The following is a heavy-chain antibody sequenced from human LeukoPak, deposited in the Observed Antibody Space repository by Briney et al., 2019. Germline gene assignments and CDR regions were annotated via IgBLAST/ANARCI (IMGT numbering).Heavy chain of an antibody. Sequence: TGGSLRLSCAASGFTFSSYAMSWVRQAPGKGLEWVSAISGSGGSTYYADSVKGRFTISRDNSKNTLYLQMNSLRAEDTAVYYCAKDSSSWYTFLDYWGQGTLVTVSS. D-gene: IGHD6-13*01. CDR1: GFTFSSYA. J-gene: IGHJ4*02. CDR2: ISGSGGST. CDR3: AKDSSSWYTFLDY. V-gene: IGHV3-23*01.